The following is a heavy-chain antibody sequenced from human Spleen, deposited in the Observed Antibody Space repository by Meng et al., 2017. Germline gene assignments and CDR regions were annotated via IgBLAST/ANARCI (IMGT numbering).Heavy chain of an antibody. CDR3: ARDPGSSWEIDS. V-gene: IGHV4-4*07. J-gene: IGHJ4*02. CDR2: IYYSGTT. CDR1: GGSISSYY. D-gene: IGHD6-13*01. Sequence: SETLSLTCTVSGGSISSYYWSWIRQPAGKGLEWIGSIYYSGTTYYSPSLKSRVTLSIDMSKNQFSLKLTSMTAADTALYYCARDPGSSWEIDSWGQGTLVTVSS.